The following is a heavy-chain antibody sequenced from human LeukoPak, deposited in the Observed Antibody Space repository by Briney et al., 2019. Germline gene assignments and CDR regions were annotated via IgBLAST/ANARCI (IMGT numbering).Heavy chain of an antibody. CDR3: ARGDYGWFDP. CDR1: GVSISSSNW. CDR2: IYHTGST. D-gene: IGHD4/OR15-4a*01. Sequence: PSETLSLTCAVSGVSISSSNWWSWVRQPPGKGLEWIGEIYHTGSTNYNPSLKSRVTISVDESKNQFSLKLSSVTAADTAVYYCARGDYGWFDPWGQGTLVTVSS. J-gene: IGHJ5*02. V-gene: IGHV4-4*02.